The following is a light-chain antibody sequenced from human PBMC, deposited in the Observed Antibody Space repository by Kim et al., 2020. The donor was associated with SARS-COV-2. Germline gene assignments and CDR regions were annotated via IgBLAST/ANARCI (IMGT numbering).Light chain of an antibody. Sequence: ETVLTQSPVTLSLSPGERAALSCRASQSLGGYLAWYQQKPGQPPRLLIFDASRATGIPARFSSSGSGTDFTLTISSLEPEDSAFYYCQQRSNWPPTFGGGTKVDIK. CDR3: QQRSNWPPT. CDR2: DA. J-gene: IGKJ4*01. V-gene: IGKV3-11*01. CDR1: QSLGGY.